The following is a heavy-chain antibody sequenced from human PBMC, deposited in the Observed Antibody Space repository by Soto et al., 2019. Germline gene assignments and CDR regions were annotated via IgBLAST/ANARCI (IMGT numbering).Heavy chain of an antibody. J-gene: IGHJ4*01. V-gene: IGHV4-31*03. CDR3: PRGRWDIVGATTLDY. D-gene: IGHD1-26*01. CDR2: IYYSGST. CDR1: GGSISSGGYY. Sequence: PSETLSLTCTVSGGSISSGGYYWSWIRQHPGKGLEWIGYIYYSGSTYYNPSLKSRVTISVDTSKDQFSLKLSSVTAADTAVYYCPRGRWDIVGATTLDYWGHGTLVTVSS.